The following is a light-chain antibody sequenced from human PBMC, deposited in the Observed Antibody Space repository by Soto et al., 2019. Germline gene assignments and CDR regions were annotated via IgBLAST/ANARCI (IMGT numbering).Light chain of an antibody. CDR1: QTISPW. J-gene: IGKJ1*01. V-gene: IGKV1-27*01. Sequence: DIHLTQSPSTLSASVGDRVTITCRASQTISPWLAWYQQKPGKAPKLLIYAASTLHSGVPSRFSGSGSGTDFTLTISSLQTEDVATYYCQNYFSTPRTFGQGTKVDIK. CDR2: AAS. CDR3: QNYFSTPRT.